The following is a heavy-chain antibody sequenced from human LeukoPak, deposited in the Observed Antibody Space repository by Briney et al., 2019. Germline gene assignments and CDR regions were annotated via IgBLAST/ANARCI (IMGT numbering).Heavy chain of an antibody. V-gene: IGHV3-48*03. J-gene: IGHJ4*02. CDR1: GFTFSSYE. D-gene: IGHD5-18*01. Sequence: GGSLRLSCAASGFTFSSYEMNWVRQAPGKGLEWVSYISSSGSTIYYADSVKGRFTISRDNAKNSLYLQMNSLRAEDTAVYYCARGRYTSGKYFDYWGQGTLVTVSS. CDR3: ARGRYTSGKYFDY. CDR2: ISSSGSTI.